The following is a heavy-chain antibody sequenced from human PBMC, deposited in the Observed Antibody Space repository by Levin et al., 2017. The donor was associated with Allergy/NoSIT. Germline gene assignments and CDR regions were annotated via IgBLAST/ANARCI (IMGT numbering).Heavy chain of an antibody. D-gene: IGHD2-15*01. Sequence: GGSLRLSCAASKFVFSDYTMNWVRQAPGKGLEWVASITRRSSYIYYADSVKGRFTISRDNAKNSVSLQMNSLRAEDTAVYYCARGLKLSTPGSLYHNAMDAWGQGTTVSVSS. V-gene: IGHV3-21*06. CDR2: ITRRSSYI. J-gene: IGHJ6*02. CDR3: ARGLKLSTPGSLYHNAMDA. CDR1: KFVFSDYT.